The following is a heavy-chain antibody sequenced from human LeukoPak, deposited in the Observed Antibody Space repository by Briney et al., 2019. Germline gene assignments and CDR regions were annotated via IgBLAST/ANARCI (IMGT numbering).Heavy chain of an antibody. Sequence: PGGSLRLSCAASGFTFSSYGMHWVRQAPGKGLEWVAFIRYDGSNKYYADSVKGRFTISRDNSKSTLYLQMNSLRAEDTAVYYCAKTSNYHDSSGYIYFDYWGQGTLVTVSS. CDR1: GFTFSSYG. V-gene: IGHV3-30*02. CDR3: AKTSNYHDSSGYIYFDY. CDR2: IRYDGSNK. D-gene: IGHD3-22*01. J-gene: IGHJ4*02.